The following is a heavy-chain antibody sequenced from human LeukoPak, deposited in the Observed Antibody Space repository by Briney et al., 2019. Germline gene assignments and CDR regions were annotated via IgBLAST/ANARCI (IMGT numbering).Heavy chain of an antibody. CDR2: ISGYNGNT. V-gene: IGHV1-18*01. CDR1: GQTFSSYG. CDR3: ATGYPKRRPSDMLTVPLFDY. J-gene: IGHJ4*02. Sequence: ASVKVTCKTSGQTFSSYGFSWVRQAPGQGLEWMGWISGYNGNTKFEEKFQDRVTMTTDTSTNTAYMELRSLRSDDTATYYCATGYPKRRPSDMLTVPLFDYWGQGSLVIVSS. D-gene: IGHD3-9*01.